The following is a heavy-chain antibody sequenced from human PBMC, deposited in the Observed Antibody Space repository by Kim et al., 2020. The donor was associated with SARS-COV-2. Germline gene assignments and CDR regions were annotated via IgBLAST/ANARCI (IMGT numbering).Heavy chain of an antibody. D-gene: IGHD3-10*01. J-gene: IGHJ4*02. V-gene: IGHV3-9*01. CDR2: ISWNSGNM. Sequence: GGSLRLSCAASGFSFGGCAMHWVRQAPGKGLEWVSGISWNSGNMDYADSVKGRFTISRDNAKNSLFLQMNSLRPEDTALYYCVKDNGYYGSGSYSHFDDCGPGTLFTVSP. CDR3: VKDNGYYGSGSYSHFDD. CDR1: GFSFGGCA.